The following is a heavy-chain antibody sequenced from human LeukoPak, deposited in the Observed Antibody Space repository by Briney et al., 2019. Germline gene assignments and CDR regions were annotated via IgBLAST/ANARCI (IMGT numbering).Heavy chain of an antibody. J-gene: IGHJ3*02. CDR1: GGSISSGSYY. V-gene: IGHV4-61*02. CDR2: IYTSGST. D-gene: IGHD1-26*01. Sequence: SQTLSLTCTVSGGSISSGSYYWSWIRQPAGKGLEWIGRIYTSGSTNYNPSLKSRVTISVDTSKNQFSLKLSSVTAADTAVYYCARVGHSGSYYDAFDIWGQGTMVTVSS. CDR3: ARVGHSGSYYDAFDI.